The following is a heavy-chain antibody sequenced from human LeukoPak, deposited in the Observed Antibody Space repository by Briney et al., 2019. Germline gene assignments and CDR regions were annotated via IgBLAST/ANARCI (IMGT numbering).Heavy chain of an antibody. J-gene: IGHJ4*02. V-gene: IGHV4-4*07. CDR1: GASISSYW. Sequence: NPSETLSLTCTMSGASISSYWWSWIRQPARKGLEWIGRIYTDGDTNFNPSLKSRVTVSLDTSKNQFSLKLISVTAADTAVYYCATAPPGCGGTCAFDSWGQGTLVTVSS. D-gene: IGHD2-15*01. CDR3: ATAPPGCGGTCAFDS. CDR2: IYTDGDT.